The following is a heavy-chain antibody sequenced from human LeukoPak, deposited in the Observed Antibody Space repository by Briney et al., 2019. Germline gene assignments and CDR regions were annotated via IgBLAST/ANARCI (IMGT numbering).Heavy chain of an antibody. D-gene: IGHD5-12*01. CDR3: ARLRREGYSGYYYFDY. CDR2: IYPVDSDT. Sequence: GESLKISCKGSGYSFTSYWLGWVRQLPGKGLEWMGIIYPVDSDTRYSPSFQGQVTIPADKSISTAYLQWSSLKASDTAMYYCARLRREGYSGYYYFDYWGQGTLVTVSS. CDR1: GYSFTSYW. J-gene: IGHJ4*02. V-gene: IGHV5-51*01.